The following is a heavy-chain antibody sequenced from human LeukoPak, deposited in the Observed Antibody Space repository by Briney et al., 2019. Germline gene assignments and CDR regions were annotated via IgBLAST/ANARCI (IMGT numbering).Heavy chain of an antibody. J-gene: IGHJ6*03. CDR1: GGSISSSSYY. CDR3: ARARAVVPAARGGYYYMDV. CDR2: IYYSGST. D-gene: IGHD2-2*01. Sequence: SETLSLTCTVSGGSISSSSYYWGWIRQPPGKGLEWIGSIYYSGSTYYNPSLKSRVTISVDTSKNQFSLKLSSVTAADTAVYYCARARAVVPAARGGYYYMDVWGKGTTVTVSS. V-gene: IGHV4-39*07.